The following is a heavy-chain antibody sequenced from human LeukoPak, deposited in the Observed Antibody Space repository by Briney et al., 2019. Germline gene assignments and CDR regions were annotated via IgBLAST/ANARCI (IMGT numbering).Heavy chain of an antibody. J-gene: IGHJ4*02. CDR2: INPNSGGT. V-gene: IGHV1-2*02. Sequence: ASVKVSCKASGYTFTGYYMHWVRQAPGQGLEWMGWINPNSGGTNYAQKFQGRVTMTRDTSISTAYMELNSLRAEDTAVYYCAKDRRGSGWPRVTGGQRPFDYWGQGTLVTVSS. CDR1: GYTFTGYY. CDR3: AKDRRGSGWPRVTGGQRPFDY. D-gene: IGHD6-19*01.